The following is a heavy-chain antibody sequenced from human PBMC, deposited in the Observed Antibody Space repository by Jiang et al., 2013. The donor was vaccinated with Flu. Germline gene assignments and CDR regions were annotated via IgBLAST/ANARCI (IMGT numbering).Heavy chain of an antibody. Sequence: TCTVSGGSISSSSYYWGWIRQPPGKGLEWIGSIYYSGSTYYNPSLKSRVTISVDTSKNQFSLKLSSVTAADTAVYYCARHTLGRYCSSTSCYRDFDYWGQGTLVTVSS. CDR1: GGSISSSSYY. V-gene: IGHV4-39*01. J-gene: IGHJ4*02. CDR2: IYYSGST. CDR3: ARHTLGRYCSSTSCYRDFDY. D-gene: IGHD2-2*01.